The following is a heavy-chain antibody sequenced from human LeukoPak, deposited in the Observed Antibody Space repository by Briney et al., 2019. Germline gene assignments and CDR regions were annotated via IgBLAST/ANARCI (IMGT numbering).Heavy chain of an antibody. CDR2: IKSKTDGGTT. CDR1: GFTFSNAW. CDR3: TTGGAVAHEYYFDY. Sequence: GGSLRLSCAASGFTFSNAWMSWVRQAPGKGLEWVGRIKSKTDGGTTDYAAPVKGRFTISRDDSKNTLYLQTNSLKTEDTAVYYCTTGGAVAHEYYFDYWGQGTLVTVSS. D-gene: IGHD6-19*01. V-gene: IGHV3-15*01. J-gene: IGHJ4*02.